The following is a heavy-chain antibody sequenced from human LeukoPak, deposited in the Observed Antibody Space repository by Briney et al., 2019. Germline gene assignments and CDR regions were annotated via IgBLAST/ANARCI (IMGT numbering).Heavy chain of an antibody. CDR2: ISHSSTII. CDR3: ARDRWDVVLIPAAREIDY. J-gene: IGHJ4*02. V-gene: IGHV3-21*05. Sequence: GGSLRLSCAASGFTLSPYNMNWVRQAPGKGLEWISYISHSSTIIYYADSVKGRFTISRDNAKNSLYLQMNSLRADDTAVYYCARDRWDVVLIPAAREIDYWGQGTLVTVSS. CDR1: GFTLSPYN. D-gene: IGHD2-2*01.